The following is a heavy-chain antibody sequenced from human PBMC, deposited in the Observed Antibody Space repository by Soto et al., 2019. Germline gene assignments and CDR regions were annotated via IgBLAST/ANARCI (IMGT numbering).Heavy chain of an antibody. D-gene: IGHD5-18*01. CDR3: ARDVDTFDFDY. CDR2: IYDSGST. Sequence: PSETLSLTCAVYGGSISSVGYSWSRIRQPRGKGREWIGYIYDSGSTYYNPSLKSRVTISVDRSKNQFSLKLSSVTAADTAVYYCARDVDTFDFDYWGQGTLVTVSS. CDR1: GGSISSVGYS. J-gene: IGHJ4*02. V-gene: IGHV4-30-2*01.